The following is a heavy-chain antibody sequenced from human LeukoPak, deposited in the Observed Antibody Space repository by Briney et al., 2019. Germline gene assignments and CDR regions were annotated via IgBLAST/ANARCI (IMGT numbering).Heavy chain of an antibody. J-gene: IGHJ4*02. CDR1: GFTFSSYS. D-gene: IGHD2-2*01. CDR2: ISSSSSYT. V-gene: IGHV3-21*01. Sequence: GGSLRLSCAASGFTFSSYSMNWVRQAPGKGLEWVSSISSSSSYTYYADSVKGRFTISRDNAKNSLYLQMNSLRAEDTAVYYCARRRYCSSTSCSYYFDYWGQGTLVTVSS. CDR3: ARRRYCSSTSCSYYFDY.